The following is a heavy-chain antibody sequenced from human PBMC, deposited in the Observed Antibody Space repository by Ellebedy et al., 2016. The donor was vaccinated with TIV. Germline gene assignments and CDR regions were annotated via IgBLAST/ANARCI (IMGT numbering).Heavy chain of an antibody. D-gene: IGHD4-11*01. CDR1: GGSISSSSYY. CDR3: ARGRSIKTVTPRGYYYYYMDV. CDR2: IYYSGST. V-gene: IGHV4-39*07. J-gene: IGHJ6*03. Sequence: SETLSLXCTVSGGSISSSSYYWGWIRQPPGKGLEWIGSIYYSGSTNYNPSLKSRVTMSVDTSKNQFSLKLSSVTAADTAVYYCARGRSIKTVTPRGYYYYYMDVWGKGTTVTVSS.